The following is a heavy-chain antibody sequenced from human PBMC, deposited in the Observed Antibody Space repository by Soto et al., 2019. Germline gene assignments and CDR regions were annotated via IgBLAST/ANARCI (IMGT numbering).Heavy chain of an antibody. CDR1: GGSISTSGYF. D-gene: IGHD1-26*01. J-gene: IGHJ4*02. Sequence: QLQLQESGPGLVKPSETLSLTCSVSGGSISTSGYFWAWIRQSPGNGLEWIGSISSSGTTYYHPSRPSRVTISADTAKTQLSLKLTSVTAADTAVYYCTRQGVGGTDYWGRGTLVTVSS. CDR2: ISSSGTT. V-gene: IGHV4-39*01. CDR3: TRQGVGGTDY.